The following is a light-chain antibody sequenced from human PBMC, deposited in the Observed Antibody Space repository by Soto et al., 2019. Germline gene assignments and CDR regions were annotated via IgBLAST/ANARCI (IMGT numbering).Light chain of an antibody. Sequence: DIQMTQSPSSLSASVGDRVTITCRASQGISNYLAWYQQKPGRVPKLLIYAASTLQSGVPSQFSGSGSGTHFTLTITGLQPEDVATYYCQKYLSALWTFGQGTKVDIK. CDR2: AAS. CDR1: QGISNY. V-gene: IGKV1-27*01. J-gene: IGKJ1*01. CDR3: QKYLSALWT.